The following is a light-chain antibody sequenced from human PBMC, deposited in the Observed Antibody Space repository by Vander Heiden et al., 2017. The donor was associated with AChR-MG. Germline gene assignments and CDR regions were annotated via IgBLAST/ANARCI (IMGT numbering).Light chain of an antibody. V-gene: IGLV1-47*01. J-gene: IGLJ3*02. Sequence: QSVLTQPPPASGTPGQRLTISCSGSSSNNGSNYVYWYQQLPGTAPKLLSYRNNRRPSGVPDRFSGSKSGTSASLAISGLRSEDEADYYCAAWDDSLSGPWVFGGGTKLTVL. CDR3: AAWDDSLSGPWV. CDR1: SSNNGSNY. CDR2: RNN.